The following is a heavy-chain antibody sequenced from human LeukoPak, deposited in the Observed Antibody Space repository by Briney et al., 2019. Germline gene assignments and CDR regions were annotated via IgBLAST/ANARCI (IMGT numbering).Heavy chain of an antibody. CDR3: ARDSRTGYSSSWFEFDY. CDR2: ISAYNGNT. V-gene: IGHV1-18*01. D-gene: IGHD6-13*01. CDR1: GGTFSSYA. Sequence: ASVKVSCKASGGTFSSYAISWVRQAPGQGLEWMGCISAYNGNTNYAQKLQGRVTMTTDTSTSTAYMELRSLRSDDTAVYYCARDSRTGYSSSWFEFDYWGQGTLVTVSS. J-gene: IGHJ4*02.